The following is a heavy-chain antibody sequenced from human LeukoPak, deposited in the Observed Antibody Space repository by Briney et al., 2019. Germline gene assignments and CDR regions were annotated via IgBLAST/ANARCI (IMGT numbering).Heavy chain of an antibody. CDR2: INPNSGGT. J-gene: IGHJ4*02. V-gene: IGHV1-2*02. CDR1: GYTFTSYD. Sequence: GASVKVSCKASGYTFTSYDINWVRQATGQGLEWMGWINPNSGGTNYAQKFQGRVTMTRDTSISTAYMELSRLRSDDTAVYYCARDPESSSSSWGQGTLVTVSS. D-gene: IGHD6-6*01. CDR3: ARDPESSSSS.